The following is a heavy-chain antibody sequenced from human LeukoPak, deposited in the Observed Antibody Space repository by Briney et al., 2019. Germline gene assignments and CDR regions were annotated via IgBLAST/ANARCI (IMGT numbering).Heavy chain of an antibody. V-gene: IGHV4-34*01. CDR1: GGSFSGYY. J-gene: IGHJ4*02. Sequence: SETLSLTCAVYGGSFSGYYWSWIRQPPVKGLEWIGEINHSGSTNYNPSLKSRVTISVDTSKSQFSLKLSSVTAADTAVYYCARAHDYGDYGFDYWGQGTLVTVSS. CDR2: INHSGST. D-gene: IGHD4-17*01. CDR3: ARAHDYGDYGFDY.